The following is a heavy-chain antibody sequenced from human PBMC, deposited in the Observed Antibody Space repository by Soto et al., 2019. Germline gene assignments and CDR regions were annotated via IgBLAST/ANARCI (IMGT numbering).Heavy chain of an antibody. J-gene: IGHJ5*02. CDR1: GGSITSANW. Sequence: SETLSLTCAVSGGSITSANWWTWVRQPPGGGLEWIGEISHSGIANYKASLKSRVTMSVDKTKNDVSLKLTSVTAADTAVYYCARVLRGWFDPWGQGTPVTVSS. CDR2: ISHSGIA. V-gene: IGHV4-4*02. CDR3: ARVLRGWFDP.